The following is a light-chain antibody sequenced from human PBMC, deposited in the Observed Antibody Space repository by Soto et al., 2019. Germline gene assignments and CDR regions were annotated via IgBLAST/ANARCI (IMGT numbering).Light chain of an antibody. Sequence: DIVMTQSPDSLAVSLGERATINCKSSQNVLYKSNNENYLAWYQQKPGQPPKLLIYWASTRKPRVPDRFSGSGSMSNFTLTISSLQAEDVAVSYYQQYCNTTPYTFGKGTKVEI. J-gene: IGKJ2*01. V-gene: IGKV4-1*01. CDR3: QQYCNTTPYT. CDR2: WAS. CDR1: QNVLYKSNNENY.